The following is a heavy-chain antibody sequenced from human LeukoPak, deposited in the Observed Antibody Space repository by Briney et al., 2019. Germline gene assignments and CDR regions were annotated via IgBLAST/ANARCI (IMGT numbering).Heavy chain of an antibody. Sequence: GASVKVSRKASGYTFTGYYMHWVRQAPGRGREWMGWINPNSGGTNYTQKFQVRVTMTRDTSISRAYMELSRLRSDDTAVYYCARPTLVALDFDYWGQGTLVTVSS. D-gene: IGHD5-12*01. J-gene: IGHJ4*02. CDR3: ARPTLVALDFDY. V-gene: IGHV1-2*02. CDR2: INPNSGGT. CDR1: GYTFTGYY.